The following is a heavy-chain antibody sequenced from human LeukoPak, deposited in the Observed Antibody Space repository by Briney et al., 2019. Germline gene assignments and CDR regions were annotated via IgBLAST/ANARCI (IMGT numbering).Heavy chain of an antibody. CDR1: GYTFTSYG. D-gene: IGHD1-1*01. CDR3: ARDTWGTEKIAGFDY. V-gene: IGHV1-18*01. Sequence: ASVKVSCKASGYTFTSYGISWVRQAPGQGLEWMGWISAYNGNTNYAQKLQGRVTMTTDTSTSTAYMELRSLRSDDTAVYYCARDTWGTEKIAGFDYWGQGTLVTVSS. CDR2: ISAYNGNT. J-gene: IGHJ4*02.